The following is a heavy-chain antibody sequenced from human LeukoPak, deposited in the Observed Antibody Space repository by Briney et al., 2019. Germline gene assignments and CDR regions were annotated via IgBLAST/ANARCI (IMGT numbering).Heavy chain of an antibody. D-gene: IGHD3-22*01. CDR1: GGSISSYY. CDR2: IYDSGST. V-gene: IGHV4-59*01. Sequence: PSETLSLTCTVSGGSISSYYWSWIRQPPGKGLEWIGYIYDSGSTNYNPSLKSRVTISVDTSKNQFSLKLSSVTAADTAVYYCARGRGIVVVNRRNNWFDPWGQGTLVTVSS. CDR3: ARGRGIVVVNRRNNWFDP. J-gene: IGHJ5*02.